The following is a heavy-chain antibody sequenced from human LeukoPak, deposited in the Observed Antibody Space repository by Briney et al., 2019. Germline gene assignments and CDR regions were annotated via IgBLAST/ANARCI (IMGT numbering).Heavy chain of an antibody. V-gene: IGHV1-69*06. CDR1: GGTFSSYA. D-gene: IGHD5-18*01. J-gene: IGHJ5*02. CDR3: ARVDTAMAYNWFDP. CDR2: ITPIFGTA. Sequence: GASVKVSCKASGGTFSSYAISWVRQAPGQGLEWMGGITPIFGTANYAQKFQGRVTITADKSTSTAYMELSSLRSEDTAVYYCARVDTAMAYNWFDPWGQGTLVTVSS.